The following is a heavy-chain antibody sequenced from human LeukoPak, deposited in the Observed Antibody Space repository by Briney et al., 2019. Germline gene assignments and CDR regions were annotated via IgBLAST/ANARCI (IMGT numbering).Heavy chain of an antibody. CDR1: GDSVSSYY. CDR2: IYYSGST. V-gene: IGHV4-59*02. Sequence: PSETLSLTCIVSGDSVSSYYWSWIRQPPGKGLEWIGYIYYSGSTNYNPSLKSRVTISVETSKNQFSLKLKSVTAADTAVYYCARGGYYGSGNDFRFDPWGQGTLVTVSS. J-gene: IGHJ5*02. D-gene: IGHD3-10*01. CDR3: ARGGYYGSGNDFRFDP.